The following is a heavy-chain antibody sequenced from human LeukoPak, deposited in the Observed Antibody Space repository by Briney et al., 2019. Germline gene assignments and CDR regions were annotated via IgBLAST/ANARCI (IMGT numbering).Heavy chain of an antibody. J-gene: IGHJ4*01. CDR3: ARGGYNWNDVGFDY. D-gene: IGHD1-1*01. CDR2: ISSSSSYI. Sequence: PGGSLTLSCAASGFTFSSYSMNWVRQAPGKGLEWVSSISSSSSYIYYADSVKGRFTISRDNAKNSMYLQMNSLRAEDTAVYYCARGGYNWNDVGFDYWGQGTLVTVSS. V-gene: IGHV3-21*01. CDR1: GFTFSSYS.